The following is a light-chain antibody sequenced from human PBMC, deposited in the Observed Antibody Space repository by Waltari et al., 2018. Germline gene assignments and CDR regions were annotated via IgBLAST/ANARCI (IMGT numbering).Light chain of an antibody. CDR3: CSYAGSYSWL. CDR2: DVT. Sequence: QSALTQPRSVSGSPGLSVTISCVGSSSDVGNYNFVSWFQHHPGKAPNLLIFDVTKRPPGVPVSFSASKSGNTASLTISGLQSEDEADYYCCSYAGSYSWLFGGGTKVTVL. J-gene: IGLJ3*02. CDR1: SSDVGNYNF. V-gene: IGLV2-11*01.